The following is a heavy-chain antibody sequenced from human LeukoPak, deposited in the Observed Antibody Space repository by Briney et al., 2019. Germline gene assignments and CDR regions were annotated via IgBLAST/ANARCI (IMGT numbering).Heavy chain of an antibody. CDR3: AREGGYSGYETGFDY. CDR2: IYTSGST. CDR1: GGSISSYY. D-gene: IGHD5-12*01. V-gene: IGHV4-4*07. J-gene: IGHJ4*02. Sequence: SETLSLTCTVSGGSISSYYGSWIRQPAGKGLEWIGRIYTSGSTNYNPSLKSRVTMSVDTSKNQFSLKLSSVTAADTAVYYCAREGGYSGYETGFDYWGQGTLVTVSS.